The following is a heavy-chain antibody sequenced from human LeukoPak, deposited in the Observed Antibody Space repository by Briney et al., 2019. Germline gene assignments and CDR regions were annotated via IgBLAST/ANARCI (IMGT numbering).Heavy chain of an antibody. D-gene: IGHD3-10*01. CDR1: GFSFSSYS. Sequence: PGGSLRLSCAASGFSFSSYSMNWVRPAPGKGLEWVSSISSSSTYLYYADSVKGRFTISRDNAKNYLYLQMNSLRTEDTAVYYCARGPPYGSGKFGPFDYWGQGTLVTVSS. V-gene: IGHV3-21*04. CDR3: ARGPPYGSGKFGPFDY. J-gene: IGHJ4*02. CDR2: ISSSSTYL.